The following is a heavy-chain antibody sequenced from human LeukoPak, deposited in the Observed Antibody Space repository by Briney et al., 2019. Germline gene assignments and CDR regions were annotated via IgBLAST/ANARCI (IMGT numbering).Heavy chain of an antibody. D-gene: IGHD1-26*01. J-gene: IGHJ2*01. CDR3: APRIVGATVVDL. Sequence: PGGSLRLSCAASGFTFSSYAMSWVRQAPGKGLEWVSAISVSGGSTYYADSAKGRFTISRDNPKNTLYLQMNSLRADDTAVYYCAPRIVGATVVDLWGRGTLVTVSS. V-gene: IGHV3-23*01. CDR2: ISVSGGST. CDR1: GFTFSSYA.